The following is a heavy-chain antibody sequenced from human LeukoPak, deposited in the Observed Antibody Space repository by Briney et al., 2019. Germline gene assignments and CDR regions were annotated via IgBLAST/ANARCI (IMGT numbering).Heavy chain of an antibody. D-gene: IGHD5-12*01. Sequence: PGGSLRLSCAASGFTFRTYWMHWVRQAPGKGLVWVSRLNTDGSSTNYADSVKGRFTISRDNAKNTLYLQMNSLRAEDTAVYYCARSTSGSGYDIDYWGQGTLVTVSS. CDR1: GFTFRTYW. CDR2: LNTDGSST. V-gene: IGHV3-74*01. CDR3: ARSTSGSGYDIDY. J-gene: IGHJ4*02.